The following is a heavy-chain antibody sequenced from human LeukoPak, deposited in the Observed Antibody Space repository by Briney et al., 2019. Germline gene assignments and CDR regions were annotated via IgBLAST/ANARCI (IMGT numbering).Heavy chain of an antibody. CDR2: ISWNSGGI. CDR1: GFTFDNYD. Sequence: GGSLRLSCAASGFTFDNYDMHWVRQAPGKGLEWVSGISWNSGGIGYADSVKGRFAISRDNAKNSLYLQMNSLRAEDTALYYCTKGLEISTSLVADAFDIWGQGTMVTVSS. D-gene: IGHD2-15*01. V-gene: IGHV3-9*01. CDR3: TKGLEISTSLVADAFDI. J-gene: IGHJ3*02.